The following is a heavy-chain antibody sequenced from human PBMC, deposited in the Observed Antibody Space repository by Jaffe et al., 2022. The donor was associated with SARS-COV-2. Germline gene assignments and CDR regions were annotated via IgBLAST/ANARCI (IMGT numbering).Heavy chain of an antibody. V-gene: IGHV4-39*01. D-gene: IGHD2-2*01. CDR2: IYYSGST. CDR1: GGSISSRSYY. CDR3: ARVVQHCTNTTCYAGNWFDP. J-gene: IGHJ5*02. Sequence: QLQLQESGPGLVKPSETLSLTCTVSGGSISSRSYYWGWIRQPPGKGLEWIGSIYYSGSTYSNPSLKSRVTISVDRTKNQFSLKLSSVTAADTAVYYCARVVQHCTNTTCYAGNWFDPWGRGTLVTVSS.